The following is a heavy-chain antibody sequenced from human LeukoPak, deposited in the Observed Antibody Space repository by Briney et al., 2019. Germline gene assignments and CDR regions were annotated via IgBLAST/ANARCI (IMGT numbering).Heavy chain of an antibody. D-gene: IGHD3-16*01. CDR2: IYTSGST. J-gene: IGHJ6*03. CDR3: ARVGRPGYYYYMDV. Sequence: SETLSLTCTASGGSISSYYWSWIRQPAGKGLEWIGRIYTSGSTNYNPSLKSRVTISVDTSKNQFSLKLSSVTAADTAVYYCARVGRPGYYYYMDVWGKGTTVTVSS. V-gene: IGHV4-4*07. CDR1: GGSISSYY.